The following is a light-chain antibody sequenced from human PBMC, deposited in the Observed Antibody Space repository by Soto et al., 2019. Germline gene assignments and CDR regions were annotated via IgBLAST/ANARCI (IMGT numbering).Light chain of an antibody. CDR3: QKYNSAPKT. CDR1: QDFGNH. CDR2: AAS. Sequence: DIQMTQSPSSLSASVGDRVIITCRASQDFGNHVAWYQQKPGKAPNLLIYAASTLQSGVPSRFSGSGSGTDFTLTISSLQPEDVATYYCQKYNSAPKTFGQGTKVEIK. V-gene: IGKV1-27*01. J-gene: IGKJ1*01.